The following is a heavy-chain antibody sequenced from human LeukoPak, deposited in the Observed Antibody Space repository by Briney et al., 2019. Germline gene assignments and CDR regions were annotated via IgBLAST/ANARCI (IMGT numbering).Heavy chain of an antibody. D-gene: IGHD3-22*01. CDR2: IYYSGST. CDR3: ARGGWLLYLSKKYDSSGYYSDFDY. CDR1: GGSISSSNYF. Sequence: SETLSLTCTVSGGSISSSNYFWGWIRQPPGKGLEWIGSIYYSGSTYYNPSLKSRVTISVDTSKNQFSLKLSSVTAADTAVYYCARGGWLLYLSKKYDSSGYYSDFDYWGQGTLVTVSS. V-gene: IGHV4-39*07. J-gene: IGHJ4*02.